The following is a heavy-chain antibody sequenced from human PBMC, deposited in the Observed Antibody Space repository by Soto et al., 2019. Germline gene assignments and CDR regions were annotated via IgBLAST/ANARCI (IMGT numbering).Heavy chain of an antibody. CDR2: VSYTGST. CDR1: GGSISSRDFY. CDR3: ARELGFIAAASNYYGMDV. Sequence: TLSLTCTVSGGSISSRDFYWSWVRQPPGKGLEWLGYVSYTGSTYYNPSLRGRLNISIDTSKRQFSLRLSSVTAADTALYYCARELGFIAAASNYYGMDVWGQGTTVTVSS. V-gene: IGHV4-30-4*01. J-gene: IGHJ6*02. D-gene: IGHD6-6*01.